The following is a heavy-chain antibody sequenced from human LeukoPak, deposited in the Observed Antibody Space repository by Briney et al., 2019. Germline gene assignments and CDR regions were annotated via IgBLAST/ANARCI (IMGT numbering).Heavy chain of an antibody. CDR1: GFTVSSTY. CDR2: IYSGGST. CDR3: ARDPDDSSGYRN. J-gene: IGHJ4*02. D-gene: IGHD3-22*01. Sequence: GGSLRLSCAPSGFTVSSTYMSWVRQAPGKGLEWVSVIYSGGSTYYADSVKGRFTISRDNSKNTVYLEMNSLRAEDTAVYYCARDPDDSSGYRNWGQGTLVTVSS. V-gene: IGHV3-66*02.